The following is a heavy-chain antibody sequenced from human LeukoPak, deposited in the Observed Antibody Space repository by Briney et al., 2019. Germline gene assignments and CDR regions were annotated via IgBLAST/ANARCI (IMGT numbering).Heavy chain of an antibody. V-gene: IGHV4-39*07. J-gene: IGHJ2*01. CDR3: ARDVQIGIQLWASGEYFDL. CDR2: IYYSGST. Sequence: SETLSLTCTVSGGSISSSSYYWGWIRQPPGKGLEWIGSIYYSGSTYYNPSLKSRVTISVDTSKNQFSLKLSSVTAADTVVYYCARDVQIGIQLWASGEYFDLWGRGTLVTVSS. D-gene: IGHD5-18*01. CDR1: GGSISSSSYY.